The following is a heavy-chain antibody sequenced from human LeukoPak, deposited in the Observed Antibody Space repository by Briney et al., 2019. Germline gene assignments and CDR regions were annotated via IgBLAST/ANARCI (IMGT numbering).Heavy chain of an antibody. J-gene: IGHJ4*02. V-gene: IGHV4-38-2*02. CDR3: ARDRSSGWYYFDY. CDR2: LYHSGST. D-gene: IGHD6-19*01. Sequence: SETLSLTCTVSGYSISSDYYWGWIRQPPGKGLEWIGSLYHSGSTYYNPSLKSRVTISVDTSKNQFSLKLSSVTAADTAVYYCARDRSSGWYYFDYWGQGTLVTVSS. CDR1: GYSISSDYY.